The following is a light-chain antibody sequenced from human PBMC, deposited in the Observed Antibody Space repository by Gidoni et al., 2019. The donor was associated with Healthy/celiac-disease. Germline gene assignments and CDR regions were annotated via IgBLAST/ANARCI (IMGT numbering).Light chain of an antibody. CDR3: QQSYSTPLT. J-gene: IGKJ4*01. Sequence: DIQMTQSPSSLSASVGDRVTITCRASQSISSYLNWYQQKPGKAPKLLIYAASSWQSGVPSRFSGSGSGTDFTLTISSLPPDDFATYYCQQSYSTPLTFGGGTKVEIK. V-gene: IGKV1-39*01. CDR1: QSISSY. CDR2: AAS.